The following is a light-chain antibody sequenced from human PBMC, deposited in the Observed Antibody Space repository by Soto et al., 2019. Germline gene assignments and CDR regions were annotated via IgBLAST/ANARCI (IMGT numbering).Light chain of an antibody. Sequence: MTQSPATLSVSPGERATLSCRASQSVSRKLAWYQQTRGQAPRLLIYGASTRATGVPARFSATGSETDVTLTISGLQPGDAAVYFCQQYNNWTFSFGQGTRLEI. CDR2: GAS. CDR3: QQYNNWTFS. CDR1: QSVSRK. J-gene: IGKJ5*01. V-gene: IGKV3-15*01.